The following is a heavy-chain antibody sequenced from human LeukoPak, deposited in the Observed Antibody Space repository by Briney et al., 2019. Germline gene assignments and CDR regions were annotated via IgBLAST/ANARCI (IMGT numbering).Heavy chain of an antibody. CDR1: GFTFSSYS. CDR3: AKDRMAEFDY. D-gene: IGHD5-24*01. J-gene: IGHJ4*02. CDR2: ISSSSSTI. Sequence: GGSLRLSCAASGFTFSSYSMNWVRQAPGKGLEWVSYISSSSSTIYYADSVKGRFTISRDNAKNTLYLQMNSLRAEDTAVYYCAKDRMAEFDYWGQGTLVTVSS. V-gene: IGHV3-48*01.